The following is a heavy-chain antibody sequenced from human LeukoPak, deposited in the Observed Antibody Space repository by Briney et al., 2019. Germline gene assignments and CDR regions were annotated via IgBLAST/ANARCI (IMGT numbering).Heavy chain of an antibody. Sequence: GGSLRLSCAASGFTFSSYAMHWVRQAPGKGLEWVAFIRYEGTNKYYADSVKGRFFISRDNSKNTLYLQMNSLRPEDTAMYYCAKKGYYASGSYFDYWGQGTLVTVSS. J-gene: IGHJ4*02. CDR1: GFTFSSYA. CDR3: AKKGYYASGSYFDY. D-gene: IGHD3-10*01. CDR2: IRYEGTNK. V-gene: IGHV3-30*04.